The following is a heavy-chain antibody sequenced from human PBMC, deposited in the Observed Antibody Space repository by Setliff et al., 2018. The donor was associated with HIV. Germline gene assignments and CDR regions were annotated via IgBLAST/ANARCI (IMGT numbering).Heavy chain of an antibody. CDR2: VNPNNGGT. Sequence: ASVKVSCKASGYTFTGYYIHWVRQAPGQGLEWMGRVNPNNGGTNYAQKFRDRVTMTTDTSISTAHMELTRLRSDDTAVYFCARRRTGTSSWYDTDLDPWGQGTLVTVSS. J-gene: IGHJ5*02. D-gene: IGHD6-13*01. CDR3: ARRRTGTSSWYDTDLDP. V-gene: IGHV1-2*06. CDR1: GYTFTGYY.